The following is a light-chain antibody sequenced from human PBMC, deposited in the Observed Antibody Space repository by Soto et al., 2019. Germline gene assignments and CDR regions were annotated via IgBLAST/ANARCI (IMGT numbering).Light chain of an antibody. CDR3: NSYTRSRSYV. CDR1: SSDVGGYNY. Sequence: QSVLTQPASVSGSPGQSITISCTGTSSDVGGYNYDSWYQQHPGKAPKVIIFEVSNRPSGVSNRFSGSKSGNTASLTISGLLAEDEADYYCNSYTRSRSYVFGTGTKLTVL. V-gene: IGLV2-14*01. J-gene: IGLJ1*01. CDR2: EVS.